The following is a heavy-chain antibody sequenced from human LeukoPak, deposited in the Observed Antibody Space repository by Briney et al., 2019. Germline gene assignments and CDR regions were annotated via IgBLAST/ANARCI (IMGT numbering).Heavy chain of an antibody. CDR2: IYYSGST. CDR1: GGSISSYY. CDR3: AKHGWSGRQYYFDY. Sequence: SETLSLTCTVSGGSISSYYWSWIRQPPGKGLEWIGYIYYSGSTNYNPSLKSRVTISVDTSKNQFSLKLSSVTAADTAVYYCAKHGWSGRQYYFDYGGQGPLVTVFS. J-gene: IGHJ4*02. V-gene: IGHV4-59*08. D-gene: IGHD3-3*01.